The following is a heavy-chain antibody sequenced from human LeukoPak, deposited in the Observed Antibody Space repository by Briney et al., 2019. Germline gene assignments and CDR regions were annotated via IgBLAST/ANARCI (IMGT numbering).Heavy chain of an antibody. V-gene: IGHV3-21*01. Sequence: GGSLRLSCAASGFTFSSYSMNWVRQAPGKGLEWVSSISSSSSYIYYADSVKGRFTISRDNAKNSLYLQMNSLRAEDTAVYYCARSEGDDYGDSRLYWYFDLWGRGTLVTVSS. J-gene: IGHJ2*01. CDR3: ARSEGDDYGDSRLYWYFDL. CDR2: ISSSSSYI. CDR1: GFTFSSYS. D-gene: IGHD4-17*01.